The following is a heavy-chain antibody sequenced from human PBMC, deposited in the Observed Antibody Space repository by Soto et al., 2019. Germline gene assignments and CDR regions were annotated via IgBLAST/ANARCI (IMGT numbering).Heavy chain of an antibody. CDR2: MNLSEST. D-gene: IGHD5-12*01. CDR3: ARGGKRGYSGYDSGFDY. Sequence: SETLSLTCAFSGVSFSRYHFIWSRHPPEKGLEWIGKMNLSESTNYNSSPTSRVTISVDTSTNQFSLKLSSVTAADTAVYYCARGGKRGYSGYDSGFDYWGQGTLVTVSS. CDR1: GVSFSRYH. J-gene: IGHJ4*02. V-gene: IGHV4-34*01.